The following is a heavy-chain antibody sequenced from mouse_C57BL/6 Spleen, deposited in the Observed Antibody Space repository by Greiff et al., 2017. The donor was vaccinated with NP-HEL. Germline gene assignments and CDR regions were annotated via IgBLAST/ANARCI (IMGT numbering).Heavy chain of an antibody. CDR3: ARETKFKSFDY. V-gene: IGHV3-6*01. CDR2: ISYDGSN. J-gene: IGHJ2*01. CDR1: GYSITSGYY. Sequence: EVKLVESGPGLVKPSQSLSLTCSVTGYSITSGYYWNWIRQFPGNKLEWMGYISYDGSNNYNPSLKNRISITRDTSKNQFFLKLNSVTTEDTATYYCARETKFKSFDYWGQGTTLTVSS. D-gene: IGHD1-3*01.